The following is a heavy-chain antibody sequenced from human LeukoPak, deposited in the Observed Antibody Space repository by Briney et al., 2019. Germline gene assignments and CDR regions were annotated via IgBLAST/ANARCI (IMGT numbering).Heavy chain of an antibody. J-gene: IGHJ4*02. CDR2: IYYSGST. CDR3: ASSVDTAMANDY. Sequence: SETLSLTCTVSGGSISSYYWSWIRQPPGKGLEWIGYIYYSGSTNYNPSLKSRVTISVDTSKNQFSLKLSSVTAADTAVYYCASSVDTAMANDYWGQGTLVTVSS. D-gene: IGHD5-18*01. CDR1: GGSISSYY. V-gene: IGHV4-59*08.